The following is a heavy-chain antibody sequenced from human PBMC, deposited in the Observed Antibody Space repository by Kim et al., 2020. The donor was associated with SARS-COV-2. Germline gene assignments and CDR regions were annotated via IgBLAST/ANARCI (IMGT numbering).Heavy chain of an antibody. Sequence: SVKVSCKASGGTFSSYAISWVRQAPGQGLEWMGRIIPILGIANYAQKFQGRVTITADKSTSTAYMELSSLRSEDTAVYYCAREGDYGGNAPFDYWGQGTLVTVSS. D-gene: IGHD4-17*01. CDR2: IIPILGIA. CDR3: AREGDYGGNAPFDY. J-gene: IGHJ4*02. V-gene: IGHV1-69*04. CDR1: GGTFSSYA.